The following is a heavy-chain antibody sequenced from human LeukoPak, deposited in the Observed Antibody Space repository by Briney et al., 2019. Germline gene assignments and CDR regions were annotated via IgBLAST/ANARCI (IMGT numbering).Heavy chain of an antibody. CDR2: IYSSGST. CDR3: ARGCSVVVPAAILGKYNWFDP. Sequence: SETLSLTCTVSGGSISNYYWNWIRQPAGKGLEWIGRIYSSGSTNYNPSLKSRVTMSVDTSKNQFSLKLSSVTAADTAVYYCARGCSVVVPAAILGKYNWFDPWGQGTLVTVSS. V-gene: IGHV4-4*07. D-gene: IGHD2-2*02. CDR1: GGSISNYY. J-gene: IGHJ5*02.